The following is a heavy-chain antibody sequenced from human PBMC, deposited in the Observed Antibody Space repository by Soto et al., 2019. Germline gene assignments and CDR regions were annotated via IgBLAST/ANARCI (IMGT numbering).Heavy chain of an antibody. V-gene: IGHV1-69*13. CDR1: GGTFSSYA. J-gene: IGHJ6*02. CDR3: AGIAAAGTDYYYYYGMDV. Sequence: SMKVSCKASGGTFSSYAISWVRQAPGQGLEWMGGIIPIFGTANYAQKFQGRVTITADESTSTAYMELSSLRSEDTAVYYCAGIAAAGTDYYYYYGMDVWGQGTTVTVSS. D-gene: IGHD6-13*01. CDR2: IIPIFGTA.